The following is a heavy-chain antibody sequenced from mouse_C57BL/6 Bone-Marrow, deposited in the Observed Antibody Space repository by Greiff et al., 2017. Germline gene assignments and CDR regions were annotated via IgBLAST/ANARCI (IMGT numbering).Heavy chain of an antibody. CDR1: GFTFSNYW. CDR3: TEVVRHAMDY. D-gene: IGHD1-1*01. J-gene: IGHJ4*01. V-gene: IGHV6-3*01. Sequence: EVKLVESGGGLVQPGGSMKLSCVASGFTFSNYWMNWVRQSPEKGLEWFAQIRLKSDNYATHYAESVKGRFTISRDDSKSSVYLQMNNLRAEDTGIYYCTEVVRHAMDYWGQGTSVTVSS. CDR2: IRLKSDNYAT.